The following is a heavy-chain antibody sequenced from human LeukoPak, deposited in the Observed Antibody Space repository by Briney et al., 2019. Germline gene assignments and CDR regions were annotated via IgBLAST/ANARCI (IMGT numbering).Heavy chain of an antibody. Sequence: GSLRLSCVASGFTFSDFGMHWVRQAPGKGLEWVAFIRYDGSNSYYVNSVKGRFTISRDNSKNTLFLQMNSLRPEDTARFYCAKDSRRNSGSYLFDYWGQGNMVTVSS. D-gene: IGHD1-26*01. CDR3: AKDSRRNSGSYLFDY. V-gene: IGHV3-30*02. CDR1: GFTFSDFG. J-gene: IGHJ4*02. CDR2: IRYDGSNS.